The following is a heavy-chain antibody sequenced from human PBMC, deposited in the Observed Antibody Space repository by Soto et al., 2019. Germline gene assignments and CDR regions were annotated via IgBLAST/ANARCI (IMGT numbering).Heavy chain of an antibody. Sequence: QAYLVESGGGVVQPGRSLRLSCAASGFSFSTFALHWVRQAPGEGLAWVALISHDGRNEKYAESVKGRFTISRDNSKNTVYMQMDSLRLEDTGVYYCARDGLPDDFRSGGYWFDPWGQGTQVTVSS. CDR1: GFSFSTFA. J-gene: IGHJ5*02. CDR3: ARDGLPDDFRSGGYWFDP. V-gene: IGHV3-30-3*01. CDR2: ISHDGRNE. D-gene: IGHD3-3*01.